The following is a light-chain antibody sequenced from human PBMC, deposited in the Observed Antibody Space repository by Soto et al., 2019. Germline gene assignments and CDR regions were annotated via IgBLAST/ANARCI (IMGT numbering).Light chain of an antibody. V-gene: IGLV2-14*01. CDR3: TSYTRSSTWV. J-gene: IGLJ3*02. CDR2: EVS. Sequence: QSVLTQPASVSGSPGQSITISCTGTTSDVGGYNYVSWFQQYPGKAPKLKIYEVSNRPSGVSNRFSGSKSGNTASLTISDLQAEDEADYYCTSYTRSSTWVFGGGTKLTVL. CDR1: TSDVGGYNY.